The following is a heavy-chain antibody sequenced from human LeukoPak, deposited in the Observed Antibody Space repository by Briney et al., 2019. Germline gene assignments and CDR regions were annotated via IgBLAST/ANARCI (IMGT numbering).Heavy chain of an antibody. V-gene: IGHV5-51*01. CDR2: IYPGDSET. CDR1: GYSFSNYW. Sequence: GESLKISCKASGYSFSNYWINWVRQMPGKGLEWMGVIYPGDSETRYSPSFQGQVTISVDKSISTAYLQWSSLKASDTAMYYCARRLYYGSSLNYFDYWGQGTLVTVSS. D-gene: IGHD3-10*01. CDR3: ARRLYYGSSLNYFDY. J-gene: IGHJ4*02.